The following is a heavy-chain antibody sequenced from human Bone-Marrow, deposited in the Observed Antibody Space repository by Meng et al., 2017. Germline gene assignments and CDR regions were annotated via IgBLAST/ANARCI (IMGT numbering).Heavy chain of an antibody. J-gene: IGHJ4*02. CDR2: IYYSGST. CDR3: ARDRWFGGSYSDY. D-gene: IGHD3-10*01. V-gene: IGHV4-59*01. Sequence: SETLSLTCTVSGGSISSYYWSWIRQPPGKGLEWIGYIYYSGSTNYNPSLKSRVTISVDTSKNQFSLKLSSVTAADTAVYYCARDRWFGGSYSDYWGQGTLVTVSS. CDR1: GGSISSYY.